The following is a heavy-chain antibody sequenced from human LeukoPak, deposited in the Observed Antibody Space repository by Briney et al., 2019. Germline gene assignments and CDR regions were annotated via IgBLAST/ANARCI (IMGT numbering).Heavy chain of an antibody. D-gene: IGHD6-13*01. CDR2: IKRDGSEK. J-gene: IGHJ4*02. CDR3: ARAGAAGIYYFDY. V-gene: IGHV3-7*04. Sequence: GGSLRLSCAASGFTFTDYWMSWVRQAPGKGLEWVANIKRDGSEKYYVDSVKGRFTISRDNAKNSLYLQMNSLRAEDTAVYYCARAGAAGIYYFDYWGQGTLLTVSS. CDR1: GFTFTDYW.